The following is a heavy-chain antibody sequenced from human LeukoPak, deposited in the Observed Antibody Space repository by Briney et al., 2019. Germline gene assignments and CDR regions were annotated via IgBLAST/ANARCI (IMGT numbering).Heavy chain of an antibody. CDR2: ISYDGSNK. CDR1: GFTFSSYA. CDR3: ARDPYGSGVNAFDI. D-gene: IGHD3-10*01. V-gene: IGHV3-30-3*01. Sequence: PGGSLRLSCAASGFTFSSYAMHWVRQAPGKGLEWVAVISYDGSNKYYADSVKGRFTISRDNSKNTLYLRMNSLRAEDTAVYYCARDPYGSGVNAFDIWGQGTMVTVSS. J-gene: IGHJ3*02.